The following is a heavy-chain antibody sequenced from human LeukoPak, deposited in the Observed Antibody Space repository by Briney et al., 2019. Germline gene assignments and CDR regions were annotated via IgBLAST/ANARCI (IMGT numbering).Heavy chain of an antibody. CDR1: GGTFSSYA. CDR3: ARARSYYDSSGYLGY. V-gene: IGHV1-69*05. CDR2: IIPILGTA. J-gene: IGHJ4*02. Sequence: GSSVKVSCKASGGTFSSYAISWVRQAPGQGLEWMGGIIPILGTANYAQKFQGRVTITTDESTSTAYMELSSLRSEDTAVYYCARARSYYDSSGYLGYWGQGTLVTVSS. D-gene: IGHD3-22*01.